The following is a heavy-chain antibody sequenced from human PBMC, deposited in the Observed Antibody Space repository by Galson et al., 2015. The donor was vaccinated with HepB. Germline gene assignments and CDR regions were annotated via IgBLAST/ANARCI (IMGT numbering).Heavy chain of an antibody. CDR2: IYTSGST. Sequence: TLSLTCTVSGGSISSGSYYWSWIRQPAGKGLEWIGRIYTSGSTNYNPSLKSRVTISVDTPKNQFSLKLSSVTAADTAVYYCASNGRAAVPYSNPLYYYGMDVWGQGTTVTVSS. CDR3: ASNGRAAVPYSNPLYYYGMDV. V-gene: IGHV4-61*02. D-gene: IGHD4-11*01. CDR1: GGSISSGSYY. J-gene: IGHJ6*02.